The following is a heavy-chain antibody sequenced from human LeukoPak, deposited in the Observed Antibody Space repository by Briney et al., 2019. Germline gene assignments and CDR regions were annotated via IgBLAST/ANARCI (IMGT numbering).Heavy chain of an antibody. CDR3: ARGDSSGYSSNWFDP. V-gene: IGHV1-18*01. D-gene: IGHD3-22*01. CDR1: GYTFTNYG. Sequence: ASVKVSCKASGYTFTNYGISWVRQAPGQGLEWMGWISAYNGNTNYAQKLQGRVTMTTDTSTGTAYMELRSLRSDDTAVYYCARGDSSGYSSNWFDPWGQGTLVTVSS. CDR2: ISAYNGNT. J-gene: IGHJ5*02.